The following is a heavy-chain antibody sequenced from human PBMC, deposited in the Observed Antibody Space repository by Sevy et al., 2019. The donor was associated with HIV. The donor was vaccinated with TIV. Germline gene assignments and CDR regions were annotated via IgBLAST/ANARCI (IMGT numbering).Heavy chain of an antibody. Sequence: GGSLRLSCAASGFTFSTYGMHWVRQAPGKGLEWVAVIWFDGSNTYYADSVKGRFTISRDIAKNTLNLQMNSLRAEDTAVYYCARDLEFYDYGDYGPAFLPDYWGQGPLVTVSS. CDR2: IWFDGSNT. CDR3: ARDLEFYDYGDYGPAFLPDY. CDR1: GFTFSTYG. J-gene: IGHJ4*02. D-gene: IGHD4-17*01. V-gene: IGHV3-33*01.